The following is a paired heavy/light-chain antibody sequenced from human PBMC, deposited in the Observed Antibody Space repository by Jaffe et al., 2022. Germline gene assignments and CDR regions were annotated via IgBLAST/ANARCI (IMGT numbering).Light chain of an antibody. J-gene: IGKJ3*01. V-gene: IGKV1-39*01. CDR1: QSISSY. CDR3: QQSYSTPPT. CDR2: AAS. Sequence: DIQMTQSPSSLSASVGDRVTITCRASQSISSYLNWYQQKPGKAPKLLIYAASSLQSGVPSRFSGSGSGTDFTLTISSLQPEDFATYYCQQSYSTPPTFGPGTKVDIK.
Heavy chain of an antibody. CDR2: IYHSGST. J-gene: IGHJ4*02. CDR1: GGSISSSNW. D-gene: IGHD3-10*01. Sequence: QVQLQESGPGLVKPSGTLSLTCAVSGGSISSSNWWSWIRQPPGKGLEWIGEIYHSGSTNYNPSLKSRVTISVDKSKNQFSLKLSSVTAADTAVYYCASQKLIGSGSYEYYFDYWGQGTLVTVSS. CDR3: ASQKLIGSGSYEYYFDY. V-gene: IGHV4-4*02.